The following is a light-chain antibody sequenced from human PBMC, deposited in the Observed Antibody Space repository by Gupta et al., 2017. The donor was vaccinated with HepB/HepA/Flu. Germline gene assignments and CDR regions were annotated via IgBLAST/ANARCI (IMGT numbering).Light chain of an antibody. Sequence: QAVLPQPSSLSASPGASASLTCTLPTGINAGTYRLYWYQQKPGSPPQYLLRYKLDSDTQQGSGVPSRFSGSKDASDNAGILLISGLQSEDDDDYYCMIWHSSAGVFGGGTKLTGL. CDR1: TGINAGTYR. CDR2: YKLDSDT. CDR3: MIWHSSAGV. J-gene: IGLJ3*02. V-gene: IGLV5-45*02.